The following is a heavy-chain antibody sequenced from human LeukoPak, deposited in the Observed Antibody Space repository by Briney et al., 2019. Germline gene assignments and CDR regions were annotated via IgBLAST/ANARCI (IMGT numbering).Heavy chain of an antibody. CDR2: ISGSGGST. CDR3: ARVKRYYYDSSGYYPFDY. CDR1: GFTFSSYA. V-gene: IGHV3-23*01. D-gene: IGHD3-22*01. Sequence: GGSLRLSCAASGFTFSSYAMSWVRQAPGKGLEWVSAISGSGGSTYYADSVKGRFTISRDNSKNTLYLQMNSLRAEDTAVYYCARVKRYYYDSSGYYPFDYWGQGTLVTVSS. J-gene: IGHJ4*02.